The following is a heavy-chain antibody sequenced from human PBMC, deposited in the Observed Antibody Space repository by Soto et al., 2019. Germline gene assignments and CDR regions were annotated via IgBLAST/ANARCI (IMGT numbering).Heavy chain of an antibody. Sequence: QVQLVESGGGVVQPGRSLRLSCAASGFTFSSYGMHWVRQAPGKGLEWVAVIVYDGSNKYYEESVKGRFTISRDKSQNTLYLQMNGLRAEETSVYYCPKDKWGYSGSSRYGMDVWGQGTTVTVSS. CDR3: PKDKWGYSGSSRYGMDV. CDR1: GFTFSSYG. V-gene: IGHV3-30*18. D-gene: IGHD6-6*01. CDR2: IVYDGSNK. J-gene: IGHJ6*01.